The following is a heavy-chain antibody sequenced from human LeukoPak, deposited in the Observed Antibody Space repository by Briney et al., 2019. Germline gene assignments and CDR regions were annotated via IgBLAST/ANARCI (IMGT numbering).Heavy chain of an antibody. Sequence: ASVKVSCKASGYTFTSYGISWVRQAPGQGLEWMGWISDYKGNTNYAHNLQGRVTMTTDTSTSTAYMELRSLRSDDTAVYYCARDRGYILFDYWGQGTLVTVSS. CDR3: ARDRGYILFDY. CDR1: GYTFTSYG. CDR2: ISDYKGNT. J-gene: IGHJ4*02. D-gene: IGHD5-18*01. V-gene: IGHV1-18*01.